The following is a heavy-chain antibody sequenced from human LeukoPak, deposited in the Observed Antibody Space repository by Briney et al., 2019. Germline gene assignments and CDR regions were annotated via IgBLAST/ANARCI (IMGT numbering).Heavy chain of an antibody. CDR2: IWYDGSNK. CDR1: GFTFSSYG. CDR3: ARESNDYYYYYSMDV. Sequence: GGSLRLSCAASGFTFSSYGMHWVSQALGKGLEWVAVIWYDGSNKYYADSVKGRFTISRDNSKNTLYLQMNSLRAEDTAVYYCARESNDYYYYYSMDVWGKGTTVTVSS. J-gene: IGHJ6*04. V-gene: IGHV3-33*01.